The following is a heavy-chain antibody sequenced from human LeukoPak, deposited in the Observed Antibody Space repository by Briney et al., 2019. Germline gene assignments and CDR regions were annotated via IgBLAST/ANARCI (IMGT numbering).Heavy chain of an antibody. CDR2: INPNSGGT. Sequence: ASVKVSCKASGYIFTGYYMHWVRQAPGQGLEWMGWINPNSGGTNYAQKFQGRVTMTRDTSISTAYMELSRLRSDDTAVYYCARDQQFDFWSGPDAFDIWGQGTMVTVSS. CDR3: ARDQQFDFWSGPDAFDI. J-gene: IGHJ3*02. V-gene: IGHV1-2*02. CDR1: GYIFTGYY. D-gene: IGHD3-3*01.